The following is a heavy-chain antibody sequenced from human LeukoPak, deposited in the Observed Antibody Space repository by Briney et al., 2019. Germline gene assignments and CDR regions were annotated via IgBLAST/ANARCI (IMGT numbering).Heavy chain of an antibody. CDR3: ARVAVGAGTDYFDY. CDR1: GFTVSSNY. Sequence: GGSLRLSCAASGFTVSSNYMSWVRQAPGKGLEWVSVIYSGGDTYYADSVKGRFTISRDNSKNTLYLQMNSLRAEDTAVSYCARVAVGAGTDYFDYWGQGTLVTVS. D-gene: IGHD6-19*01. V-gene: IGHV3-53*01. CDR2: IYSGGDT. J-gene: IGHJ4*02.